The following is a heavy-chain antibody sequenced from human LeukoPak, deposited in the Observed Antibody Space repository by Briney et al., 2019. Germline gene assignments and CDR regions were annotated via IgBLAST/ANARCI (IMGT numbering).Heavy chain of an antibody. CDR3: ARVGWGLFDY. V-gene: IGHV3-48*03. J-gene: IGHJ4*02. D-gene: IGHD7-27*01. Sequence: GGSLRLSCAASGFTFSSYEMNWVRQAPGKGLEWVSYISSSGSTIYYADSVKGRFTISRDNAKNSLYLQMNSLRAKDTAVYYCARVGWGLFDYWGQGTLVTVSS. CDR2: ISSSGSTI. CDR1: GFTFSSYE.